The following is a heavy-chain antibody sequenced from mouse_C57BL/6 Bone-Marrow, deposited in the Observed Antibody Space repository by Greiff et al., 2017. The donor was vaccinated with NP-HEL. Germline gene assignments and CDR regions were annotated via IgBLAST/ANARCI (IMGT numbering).Heavy chain of an antibody. D-gene: IGHD1-1*01. J-gene: IGHJ4*01. CDR1: GYTFTSYG. V-gene: IGHV1-81*01. Sequence: VQLQQSGAELARPGASVKLSCKASGYTFTSYGISWVKQRTGQGLEWIGEIYPRSGNTYYNEKFKGKATLTADKSSSTAYMELRSLTSEDSAVYFCARSTTVSRDYAMDYWGQGTSVTVSS. CDR2: IYPRSGNT. CDR3: ARSTTVSRDYAMDY.